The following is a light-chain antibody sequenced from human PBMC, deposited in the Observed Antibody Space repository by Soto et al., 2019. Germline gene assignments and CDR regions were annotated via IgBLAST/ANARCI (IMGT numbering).Light chain of an antibody. J-gene: IGKJ1*01. CDR3: QQYNDWPLT. V-gene: IGKV3-15*01. CDR1: QSVRSN. Sequence: EIVMTQSPVTLSVSPGERATLSCRASQSVRSNLAWYQHKPGQAPSLLIYGAFTRATGIPARFSGTGSGTDFTLTISSLQSEDFALYYCQQYNDWPLTFGQGTKVEV. CDR2: GAF.